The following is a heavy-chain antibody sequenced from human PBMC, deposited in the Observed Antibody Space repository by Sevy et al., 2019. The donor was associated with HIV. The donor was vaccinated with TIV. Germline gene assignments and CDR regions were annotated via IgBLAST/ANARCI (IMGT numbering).Heavy chain of an antibody. V-gene: IGHV3-7*03. CDR1: GFTFSTYW. CDR2: IKQDGSEK. D-gene: IGHD7-27*01. J-gene: IGHJ6*03. Sequence: GGSLRLSCAASGFTFSTYWMTWVRQAPGKGLEWVANIKQDGSEKYYVDSVKGRFTISRDNAKNSLYRQMNSLRAEDTAVYYCAREGPNWGFVMDVWGKGTTVTVSS. CDR3: AREGPNWGFVMDV.